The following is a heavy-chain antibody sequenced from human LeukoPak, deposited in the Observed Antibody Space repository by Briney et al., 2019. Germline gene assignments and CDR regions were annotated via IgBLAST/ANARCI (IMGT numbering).Heavy chain of an antibody. J-gene: IGHJ4*02. CDR2: IGTSSSII. D-gene: IGHD6-6*01. Sequence: GGSLRLSCAASGFTFSSYSMNWVRQTPGKGLEWVSYIGTSSSIIYYADSVKGRFTISRDNAKNSLYLQMNSLRDEDTAVYYCAKFSSSSPADFDYWGQGTLVTVSS. CDR3: AKFSSSSPADFDY. CDR1: GFTFSSYS. V-gene: IGHV3-48*02.